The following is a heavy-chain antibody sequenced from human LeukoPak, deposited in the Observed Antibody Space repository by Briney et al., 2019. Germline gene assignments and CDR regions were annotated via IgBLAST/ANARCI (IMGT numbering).Heavy chain of an antibody. CDR1: GFSFSIRG. V-gene: IGHV3-48*04. Sequence: TGESLRLSCATSGFSFSIRGMNWVRHRPGKGLEWVSYISPWSETIYYAESVKGRFTVSRDDAEKSLYLQMNTLSVEDTAVYYCARIDGPTVYTYYMDLWGKGTTVTVAS. J-gene: IGHJ6*03. CDR2: ISPWSETI. CDR3: ARIDGPTVYTYYMDL. D-gene: IGHD3-16*01.